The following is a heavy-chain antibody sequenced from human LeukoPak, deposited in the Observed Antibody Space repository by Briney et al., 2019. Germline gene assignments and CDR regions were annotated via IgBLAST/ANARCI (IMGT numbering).Heavy chain of an antibody. CDR1: GFTFDDYG. J-gene: IGHJ4*02. CDR2: IKQNGGEK. D-gene: IGHD6-13*01. Sequence: PGGSLRLSCAASGFTFDDYGVSWVRQAPGKGLEWVASIKQNGGEKSYVDSVKGRFTISRDNAKNSLYLQMSSLRAEDTAVYYCARDGTAAGLYFDLWGQGTLVTVSS. V-gene: IGHV3-7*01. CDR3: ARDGTAAGLYFDL.